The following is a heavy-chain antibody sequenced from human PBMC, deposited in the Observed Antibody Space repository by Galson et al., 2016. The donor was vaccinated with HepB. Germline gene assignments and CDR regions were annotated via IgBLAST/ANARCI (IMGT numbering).Heavy chain of an antibody. V-gene: IGHV1-3*04. Sequence: SVKVSCKASGYTFTNYAMQWVRRAPGQGLEWMGWINNDSGYTKYSQKFQGRVTITRDTSSGTAYLELSRLTSEDTAVYYCVKVPFEGGDVYWGQGTLVTVSS. CDR2: INNDSGYT. J-gene: IGHJ4*02. D-gene: IGHD2-21*02. CDR3: VKVPFEGGDVY. CDR1: GYTFTNYA.